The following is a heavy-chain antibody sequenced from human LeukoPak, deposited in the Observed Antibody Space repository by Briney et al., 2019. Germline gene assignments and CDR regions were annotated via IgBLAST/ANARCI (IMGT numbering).Heavy chain of an antibody. D-gene: IGHD2-15*01. J-gene: IGHJ6*03. CDR1: GFNFDDYA. Sequence: GGSLRLSCAASGFNFDDYAMHWVRQAPGKGLEWVSGISWNSDKIGYADSVKGRFTISRDNAKKSLYLQMNSPRPDNTALYYCAKSGIFQGYYFYYMDVWGKGTTVTISS. CDR3: AKSGIFQGYYFYYMDV. CDR2: ISWNSDKI. V-gene: IGHV3-9*01.